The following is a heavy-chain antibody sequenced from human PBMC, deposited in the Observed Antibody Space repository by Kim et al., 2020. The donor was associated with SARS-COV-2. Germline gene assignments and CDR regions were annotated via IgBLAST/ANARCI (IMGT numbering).Heavy chain of an antibody. CDR1: GYTFTSYA. CDR2: INAGNGNT. CDR3: ARDGLITFGGVIVIRPLYYFDY. J-gene: IGHJ4*02. V-gene: IGHV1-3*01. Sequence: ASVKVSCKASGYTFTSYAMHWVRQAPGQRLEWMGWINAGNGNTKYSQKFQGRVTITRDTSASTAYMELSSLRSEDTAVYYCARDGLITFGGVIVIRPLYYFDYWGQGTLVTVSS. D-gene: IGHD3-16*02.